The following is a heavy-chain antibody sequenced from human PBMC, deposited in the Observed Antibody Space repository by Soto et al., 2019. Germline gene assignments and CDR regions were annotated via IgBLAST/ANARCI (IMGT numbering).Heavy chain of an antibody. V-gene: IGHV3-30*18. D-gene: IGHD3-10*01. J-gene: IGHJ4*02. Sequence: QVQLVESGGGVVQPGRSLRLSCAASGFTFSSYGMHWVRQAPGKGLEWVAVISYDGSNKYYADSVKGRFTISRDNSKNTLYLQMNRLRAEDTAVYYCAKDYGSGTIDYWGQGTLVTVSS. CDR1: GFTFSSYG. CDR2: ISYDGSNK. CDR3: AKDYGSGTIDY.